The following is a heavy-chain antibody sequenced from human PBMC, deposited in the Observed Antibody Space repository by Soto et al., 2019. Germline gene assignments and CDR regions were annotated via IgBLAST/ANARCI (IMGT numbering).Heavy chain of an antibody. Sequence: QVQLQESGPGLVKPSQTLSLTCTVSGGSISGGDYYWSWIRQPPGKGLEWIGYIYYRGSTYYNPSLKSRSTISVGTSKNQFSLQLSPVTAADTAVYYCARGPTYYDILTGLFFYYWGQGSLVTVSS. CDR2: IYYRGST. D-gene: IGHD3-9*01. J-gene: IGHJ4*02. CDR3: ARGPTYYDILTGLFFYY. CDR1: GGSISGGDYY. V-gene: IGHV4-30-4*01.